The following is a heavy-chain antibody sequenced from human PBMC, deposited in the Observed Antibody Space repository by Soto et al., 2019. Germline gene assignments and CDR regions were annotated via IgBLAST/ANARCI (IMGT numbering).Heavy chain of an antibody. Sequence: DVYLVESGGGLVQPGGSLRLSCTASGFTLSSYSMNWVRQAPGKGPEWVSHISSNSDTVDYADSVKGRFTISRDKARNTLSLPMNRLRAEYTAVYYCARVGLKFLLGGEFFQVWGQRTLVTVS. D-gene: IGHD3-10*01. J-gene: IGHJ1*01. CDR1: GFTLSSYS. CDR2: ISSNSDTV. V-gene: IGHV3-48*01. CDR3: ARVGLKFLLGGEFFQV.